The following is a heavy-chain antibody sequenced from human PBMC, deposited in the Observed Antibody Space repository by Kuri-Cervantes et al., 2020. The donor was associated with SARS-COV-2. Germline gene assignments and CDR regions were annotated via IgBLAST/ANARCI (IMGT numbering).Heavy chain of an antibody. V-gene: IGHV1-3*01. CDR1: GYTFTSYA. CDR3: ARDTYCSSTSCHRGGMDV. Sequence: ASVKVSCKASGYTFTSYAMHWVRQAPGQRLEWMGWINAGNGNTKYSQKFQGRVTITRDTSASTAYMELSSLRSEDTAVYYCARDTYCSSTSCHRGGMDVWGQGTTVTVSS. D-gene: IGHD2-2*02. J-gene: IGHJ6*02. CDR2: INAGNGNT.